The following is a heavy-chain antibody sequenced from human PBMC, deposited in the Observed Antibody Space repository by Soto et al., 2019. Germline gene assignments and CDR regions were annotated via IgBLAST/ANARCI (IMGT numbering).Heavy chain of an antibody. CDR3: ARRPPNYYDTSGYSVYDN. CDR1: GYLFTPSS. J-gene: IGHJ4*02. Sequence: GGSLKISWKGSGYLFTPSSVARVPPIPRKGLVWMGIIFPADSDTKYSPSLQGQVTFSVDKSTNTAYLQWSSLKASDTAMYYCARRPPNYYDTSGYSVYDNWGQGTLVTVSS. CDR2: IFPADSDT. D-gene: IGHD3-22*01. V-gene: IGHV5-51*01.